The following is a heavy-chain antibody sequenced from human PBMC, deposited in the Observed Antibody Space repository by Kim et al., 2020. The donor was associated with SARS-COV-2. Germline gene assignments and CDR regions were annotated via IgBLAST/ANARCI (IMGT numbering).Heavy chain of an antibody. V-gene: IGHV3-21*01. CDR3: ARLLTTVTTSECDY. CDR1: GFTFSSYS. D-gene: IGHD4-17*01. Sequence: GGSLRLSCAASGFTFSSYSMNWVRQAPGKGLEWVSSISSSSSYIYYADSVKGRFTISRDNAKNSLYLQMNSLRAEDTAVYYCARLLTTVTTSECDYWGQGTLVTVSS. J-gene: IGHJ4*02. CDR2: ISSSSSYI.